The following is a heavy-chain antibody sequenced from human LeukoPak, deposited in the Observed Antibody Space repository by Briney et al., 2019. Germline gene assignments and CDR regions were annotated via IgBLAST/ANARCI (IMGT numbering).Heavy chain of an antibody. D-gene: IGHD6-19*01. CDR2: IYYSGNT. CDR3: ARGKGGWYASYYYYYMDV. J-gene: IGHJ6*03. Sequence: SETLSLTCTVPGGSISSYYWSWIRQPPGKGLEWIGHIYYSGNTNSNPSLKSRVTISVDTSKNQFSLKLSSVTAADTAVYYCARGKGGWYASYYYYYMDVWGKGTTVTVSS. CDR1: GGSISSYY. V-gene: IGHV4-59*01.